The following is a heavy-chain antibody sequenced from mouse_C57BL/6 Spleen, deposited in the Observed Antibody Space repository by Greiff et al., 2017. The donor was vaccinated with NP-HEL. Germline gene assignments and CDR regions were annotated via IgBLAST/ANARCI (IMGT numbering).Heavy chain of an antibody. CDR3: ARARDYDYPYYAMDY. CDR1: GFTFSSYA. V-gene: IGHV5-4*01. J-gene: IGHJ4*01. D-gene: IGHD2-4*01. Sequence: EVLLVESGGGLVKPGGSLKLSCAASGFTFSSYAMSWVRQTPEKRLEWVATISDGGSYTYYPDNVKGRFTISRDNAKNNLYLQMSHLKSEDTAMYYCARARDYDYPYYAMDYWGQGTTVTVSS. CDR2: ISDGGSYT.